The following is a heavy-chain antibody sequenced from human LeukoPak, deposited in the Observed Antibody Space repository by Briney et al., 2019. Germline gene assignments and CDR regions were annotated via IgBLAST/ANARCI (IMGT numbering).Heavy chain of an antibody. V-gene: IGHV4-34*01. CDR2: IIHNGRT. J-gene: IGHJ4*02. CDR3: ARGVLVTVYAAFDY. D-gene: IGHD2-8*01. Sequence: PSETLSLTCGVYGGSFSGYYWTWIRQSPGMGLGWVGEIIHNGRTNYNPSLTSRVTISVDTSKNQFSLELSSVTAADTAVYYCARGVLVTVYAAFDYWGRGTLVTVSS. CDR1: GGSFSGYY.